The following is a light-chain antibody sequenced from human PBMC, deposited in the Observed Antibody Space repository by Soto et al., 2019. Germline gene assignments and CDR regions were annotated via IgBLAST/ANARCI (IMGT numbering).Light chain of an antibody. Sequence: EIVLTQSPGTLSLSPGERATLSCRASQSVSSSYLAWYQQKPGQAPRLLIYGASSRATGIPDRFSGSGSGTDFTLTISRREPEDFAVYYCQQYGSSRWTFGHGTKEKIK. CDR1: QSVSSSY. J-gene: IGKJ1*01. CDR3: QQYGSSRWT. V-gene: IGKV3-20*01. CDR2: GAS.